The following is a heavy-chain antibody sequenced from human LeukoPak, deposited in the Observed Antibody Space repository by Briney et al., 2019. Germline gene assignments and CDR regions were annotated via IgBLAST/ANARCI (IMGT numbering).Heavy chain of an antibody. CDR1: GYTFTSYG. V-gene: IGHV1-18*01. CDR3: ARSRVNIVVVPAAISVSYYYYYGMDV. Sequence: ASVKVSCKASGYTFTSYGISWVRQAPGQGLEWMGWISAYNGNTNYAQRLQGRVTMTTDTSTSTVYMELSSLRSEDTAVYCCARSRVNIVVVPAAISVSYYYYYGMDVWGQGTTVTVSS. J-gene: IGHJ6*02. D-gene: IGHD2-2*01. CDR2: ISAYNGNT.